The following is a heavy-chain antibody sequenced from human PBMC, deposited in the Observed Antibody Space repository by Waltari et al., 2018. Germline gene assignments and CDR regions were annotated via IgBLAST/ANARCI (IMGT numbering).Heavy chain of an antibody. CDR3: AREDPIAWGSPGCDAFDI. V-gene: IGHV4-39*07. Sequence: QLQLQESGPGLVKPSETLSLTCTVSGGSISSSSYYWGWIRQPPGKGLEWIGSIYYSGSTYYNPSLKSRVTISVDTSKNQFSLKLSSVTAADTAVYYCAREDPIAWGSPGCDAFDIWGQGTMVTVSS. CDR2: IYYSGST. J-gene: IGHJ3*02. CDR1: GGSISSSSYY. D-gene: IGHD3-16*01.